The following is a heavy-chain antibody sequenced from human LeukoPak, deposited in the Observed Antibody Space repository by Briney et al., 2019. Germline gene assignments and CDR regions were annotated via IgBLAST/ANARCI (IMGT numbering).Heavy chain of an antibody. D-gene: IGHD4-17*01. CDR2: ISVRKGNT. V-gene: IGHV1-18*01. CDR3: ARGNDHGDCWIDY. Sequence: RASVKVSCQISGYTFTNYAISWMRQAHGQGLEWMGWISVRKGNTNYTQKLQDRVTMTTDTSTSTAYMELRSLTSDDTAVYYCARGNDHGDCWIDYWGQGTLVTVSS. CDR1: GYTFTNYA. J-gene: IGHJ4*02.